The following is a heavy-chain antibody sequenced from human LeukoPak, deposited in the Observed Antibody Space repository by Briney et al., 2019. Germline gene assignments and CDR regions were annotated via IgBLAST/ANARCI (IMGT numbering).Heavy chain of an antibody. CDR3: ARGSDNLNWNFF. D-gene: IGHD1-7*01. CDR1: GFTFSSYE. J-gene: IGHJ4*02. Sequence: GGSLRLSCAASGFTFSSYEMNWVRQAPGKGLEWVSYICSSSSGSNIYYADSVKGRFTIYRDNAKNSLYLQMNRLRAEDTAVYYCARGSDNLNWNFFWGQGTLVTVSS. CDR2: ICSSSSGSNI. V-gene: IGHV3-48*03.